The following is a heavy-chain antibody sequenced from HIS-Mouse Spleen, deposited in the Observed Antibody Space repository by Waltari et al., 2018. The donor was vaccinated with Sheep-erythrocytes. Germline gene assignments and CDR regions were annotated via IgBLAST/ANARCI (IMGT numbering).Heavy chain of an antibody. CDR3: ARDLGYDILTGYYSDAFDI. D-gene: IGHD3-9*01. J-gene: IGHJ3*02. CDR2: INHSGST. Sequence: QVQLQESGPGLVKPSETLSLTCTVSGYSISSGYYWGWIRQPPGKGLEWIGLINHSGSTYNTPSLQGGVTISVATSKNQFSLKLSSVTAADTAVYYCARDLGYDILTGYYSDAFDIWGQGTMVTVSS. V-gene: IGHV4-38-2*02. CDR1: GYSISSGYY.